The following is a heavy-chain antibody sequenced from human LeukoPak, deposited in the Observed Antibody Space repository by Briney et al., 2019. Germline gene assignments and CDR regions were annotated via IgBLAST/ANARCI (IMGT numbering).Heavy chain of an antibody. CDR2: IIPIFGTA. Sequence: SVKVSCKASGGTFSSYAISRVRQAPGQGLEWMGGIIPIFGTANYAQKFQGRVTITADKSTSTAYMELSSLRSEDTAVYYCALVRDYGGNSEDYWGQGTLVTVSS. D-gene: IGHD4-23*01. J-gene: IGHJ4*02. CDR1: GGTFSSYA. CDR3: ALVRDYGGNSEDY. V-gene: IGHV1-69*06.